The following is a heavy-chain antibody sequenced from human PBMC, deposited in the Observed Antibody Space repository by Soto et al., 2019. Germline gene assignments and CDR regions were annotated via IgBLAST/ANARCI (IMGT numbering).Heavy chain of an antibody. Sequence: NPPQTLSLTRGVSGGSLSGATYSWTGIRQPPGKGLEWIGEINHSGSTNYNPSLKSRVTISVDTSKNQFSLKLSSVTAADTAVYYCARGMIAAAVLWFDPWGQGTLVTVSS. J-gene: IGHJ5*02. CDR2: INHSGST. CDR1: GGSLSGATYS. CDR3: ARGMIAAAVLWFDP. D-gene: IGHD6-13*01. V-gene: IGHV4-34*01.